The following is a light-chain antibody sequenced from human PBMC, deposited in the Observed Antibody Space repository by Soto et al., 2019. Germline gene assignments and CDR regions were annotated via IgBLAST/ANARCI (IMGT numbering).Light chain of an antibody. CDR3: SSYTSSSTYV. Sequence: QSALTQPASVSGSPGQSITISCTGTSSDVGGYNYVSWYQQHPGKAPKLMINDVSNRPSGVSNRLSGSKSGNTASLTISGLQAEDEADYYCSSYTSSSTYVFGTGTKVTVL. J-gene: IGLJ1*01. CDR1: SSDVGGYNY. V-gene: IGLV2-14*01. CDR2: DVS.